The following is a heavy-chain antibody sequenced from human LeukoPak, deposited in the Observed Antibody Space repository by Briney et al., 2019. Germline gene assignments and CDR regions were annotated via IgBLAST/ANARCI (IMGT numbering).Heavy chain of an antibody. CDR2: IVVGSGNT. D-gene: IGHD3-3*01. Sequence: TVTVSCKASGFTFTSSAMQWVRQARGRRLEWIGWIVVGSGNTNYAQKFQERVTITRDMSTSTAYMELSSLRSEDTAVYYCAASGYDFWSGQNAFDIWGQGTMVTVSS. J-gene: IGHJ3*02. CDR1: GFTFTSSA. CDR3: AASGYDFWSGQNAFDI. V-gene: IGHV1-58*02.